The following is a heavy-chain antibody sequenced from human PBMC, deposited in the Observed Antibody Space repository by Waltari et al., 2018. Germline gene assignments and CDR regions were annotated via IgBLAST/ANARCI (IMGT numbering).Heavy chain of an antibody. J-gene: IGHJ1*01. CDR3: ARQQLVLLDFQH. D-gene: IGHD6-13*01. CDR1: GYSISSGYY. Sequence: QVQLQESGPGLVKPSETLSLTCAVSGYSISSGYYWGWIRQPPGKGLEGIGSIYHSGSTYYNPSLKSRVTISVDTSKNQFSLKLSSVTAADTAVYYCARQQLVLLDFQHWGQGTLVTVSS. CDR2: IYHSGST. V-gene: IGHV4-38-2*01.